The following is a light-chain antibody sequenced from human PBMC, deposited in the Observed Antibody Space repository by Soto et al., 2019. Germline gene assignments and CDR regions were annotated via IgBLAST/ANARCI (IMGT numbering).Light chain of an antibody. Sequence: EVVLTQSPVTLSMSPGDSATLSCRASQSVSDNFAWNHQKPGQAPRLLIYGASTRATGIPARFSGSGSGTEFTLTISSLQSEDFAVYYCQQYNDWPITFGQGTRLEIK. CDR2: GAS. J-gene: IGKJ5*01. V-gene: IGKV3-15*01. CDR1: QSVSDN. CDR3: QQYNDWPIT.